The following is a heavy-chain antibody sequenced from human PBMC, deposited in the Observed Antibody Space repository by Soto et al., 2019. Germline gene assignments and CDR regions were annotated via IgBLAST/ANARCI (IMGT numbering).Heavy chain of an antibody. J-gene: IGHJ6*02. D-gene: IGHD6-6*01. Sequence: EVQLVESGGGLVQPGGSLRLSCAASGFTFSSYSMNWVRQAPGKGLEWVSYISSSSSTIYYADSVKGRFTISRDNAKNSLYLQMNSLSDEVTAAYYCARPEYSSSSYGMDVWGQGTTVTVSS. V-gene: IGHV3-48*02. CDR2: ISSSSSTI. CDR3: ARPEYSSSSYGMDV. CDR1: GFTFSSYS.